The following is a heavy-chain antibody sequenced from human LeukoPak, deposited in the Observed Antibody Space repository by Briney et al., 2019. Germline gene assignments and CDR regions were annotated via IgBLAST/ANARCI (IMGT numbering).Heavy chain of an antibody. V-gene: IGHV5-51*01. CDR3: ARLRWPRGGRSSFDY. D-gene: IGHD3-10*01. J-gene: IGHJ4*02. CDR2: VNPDDSDT. Sequence: GEPLKISCKGSGYSFTTHWIGGVRQMPGKGLEWMGIVNPDDSDTKYSPTFQGQVTISADKSITTAYLQWSSLKASDTAMYYCARLRWPRGGRSSFDYWGQGALVTVSS. CDR1: GYSFTTHW.